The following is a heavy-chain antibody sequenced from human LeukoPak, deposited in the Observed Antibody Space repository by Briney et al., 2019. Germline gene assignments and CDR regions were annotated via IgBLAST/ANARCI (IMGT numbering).Heavy chain of an antibody. D-gene: IGHD3-3*01. CDR1: GYTFTSYG. CDR3: ARVPEDFWSGYYADC. CDR2: ISAYNGNT. V-gene: IGHV1-18*01. J-gene: IGHJ4*02. Sequence: ASVKVSCKASGYTFTSYGISWVRQAPGQGLEWMGWISAYNGNTNYAQKLQGRVTMTTDTSTSTAYMELRSLRSDDTAVYYCARVPEDFWSGYYADCWGQGTLVTVSS.